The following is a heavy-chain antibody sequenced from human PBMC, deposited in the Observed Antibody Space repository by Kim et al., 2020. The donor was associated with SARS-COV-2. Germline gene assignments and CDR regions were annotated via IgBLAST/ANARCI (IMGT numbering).Heavy chain of an antibody. J-gene: IGHJ4*02. V-gene: IGHV4-39*01. D-gene: IGHD3-10*01. CDR3: ARRVVRGVINY. CDR1: GGSISSSSYY. Sequence: SETLSLTCTVSGGSISSSSYYWGWIRQPPGKGLEWIGSIYYSGSTYYNPSLKSRVTISVDTSKNQFSLKLSSVTAADTAVYYCARRVVRGVINYWGQGTLVTVSS. CDR2: IYYSGST.